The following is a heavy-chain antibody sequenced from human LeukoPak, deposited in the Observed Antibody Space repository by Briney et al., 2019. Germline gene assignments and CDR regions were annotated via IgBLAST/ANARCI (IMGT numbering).Heavy chain of an antibody. CDR2: IYYSGST. Sequence: SETLSLTCTVSGGSISSGGYYWSWIRQHPGKGLEWIGYIYYSGSTYYNPSLKSRVTISVETSKNQFSLKLSSVTAADTAVYYCARDDGDYAFDYWGQGTLVTVSS. V-gene: IGHV4-31*03. J-gene: IGHJ4*02. CDR3: ARDDGDYAFDY. D-gene: IGHD4-17*01. CDR1: GGSISSGGYY.